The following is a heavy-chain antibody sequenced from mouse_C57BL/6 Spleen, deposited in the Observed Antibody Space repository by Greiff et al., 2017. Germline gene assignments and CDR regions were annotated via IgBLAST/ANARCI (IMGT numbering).Heavy chain of an antibody. CDR2: INPSTGGT. Sequence: VQLQQSGPELVKPGASVKISCKASGYSFTGYYMNWVKQSPEKSLEWIGEINPSTGGTTYNQKFKAKATLTVDKSSSTAYMQLKSLTSEDSAVYYCASGDYYGSYYFDYWGQGTTLTVSS. V-gene: IGHV1-42*01. D-gene: IGHD1-1*01. J-gene: IGHJ2*01. CDR1: GYSFTGYY. CDR3: ASGDYYGSYYFDY.